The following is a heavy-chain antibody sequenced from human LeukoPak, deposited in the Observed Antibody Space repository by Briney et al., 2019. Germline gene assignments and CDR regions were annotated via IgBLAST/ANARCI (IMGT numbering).Heavy chain of an antibody. V-gene: IGHV3-74*01. CDR2: INTDGSST. CDR1: GFTFSSYW. D-gene: IGHD3-10*01. CDR3: ARPVYYGSQSYWDY. J-gene: IGHJ4*02. Sequence: GGSLRLSCTAPGFTFSSYWMHWVRQTPGKGLVWVSRINTDGSSTNYADSVKSRFTISRDNAKNTLYLQMNSLRAEDTAVYFCARPVYYGSQSYWDYWGQGTLVTVSS.